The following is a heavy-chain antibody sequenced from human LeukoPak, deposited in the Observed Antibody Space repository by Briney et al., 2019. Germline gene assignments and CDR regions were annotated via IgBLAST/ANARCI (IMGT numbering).Heavy chain of an antibody. Sequence: GESLHTSSKGSGYRFNAYWIAWVRQMPGKGLGWMGIIYPDDSDTRYSPSFQVKVSISADKSVRTAYLQWKSLKASDTAMYYCARPNITSYYDSRGHDAFDVWGHRSIVSSSS. J-gene: IGHJ3*01. D-gene: IGHD3-22*01. V-gene: IGHV5-51*01. CDR2: IYPDDSDT. CDR3: ARPNITSYYDSRGHDAFDV. CDR1: GYRFNAYW.